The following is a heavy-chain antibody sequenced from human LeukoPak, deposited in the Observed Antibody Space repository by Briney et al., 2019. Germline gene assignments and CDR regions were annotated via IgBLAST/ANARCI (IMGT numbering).Heavy chain of an antibody. J-gene: IGHJ3*02. V-gene: IGHV3-21*04. D-gene: IGHD2-15*01. Sequence: PGGSLRLSCAVSGCTFSSYSMNWVRQAPGKGLEWVSSISSSSSYIYYADSVKGRFTISRDNSKNTLYLQMNSLRAEDTAVYYCAKVAAFDIWGQGKMVTVYS. CDR1: GCTFSSYS. CDR3: AKVAAFDI. CDR2: ISSSSSYI.